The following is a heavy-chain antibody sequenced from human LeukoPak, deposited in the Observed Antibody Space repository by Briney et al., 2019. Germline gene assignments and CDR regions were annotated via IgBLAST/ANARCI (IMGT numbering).Heavy chain of an antibody. CDR3: ARDYTAMVWAHYYYGMDV. Sequence: PGGSLRLSCAASGFTFSVYAIHWVRQAPGKGLEWVAVISDDGSNKYYADSVKGRFTISRDNAKNSLYLQMNSLRAEDTAVYYCARDYTAMVWAHYYYGMDVWGQGTTVTVSS. V-gene: IGHV3-30-3*01. J-gene: IGHJ6*02. CDR1: GFTFSVYA. D-gene: IGHD5-18*01. CDR2: ISDDGSNK.